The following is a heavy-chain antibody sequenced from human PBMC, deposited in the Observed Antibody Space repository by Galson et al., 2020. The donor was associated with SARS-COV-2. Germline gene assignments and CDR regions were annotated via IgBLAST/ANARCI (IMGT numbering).Heavy chain of an antibody. CDR2: IYYSGST. V-gene: IGHV4-39*01. CDR3: ATLYYYDRNI. Sequence: ETSETLSLTCTVSGGSISSSSYYWGWIRQPPGKGLEWIGSIYYSGSTYYNPSLKSRVTISVDTSKNQFSLKLSSVTAADTAVYYCATLYYYDRNIWGQGTMVTVSS. CDR1: GGSISSSSYY. J-gene: IGHJ3*02. D-gene: IGHD3-22*01.